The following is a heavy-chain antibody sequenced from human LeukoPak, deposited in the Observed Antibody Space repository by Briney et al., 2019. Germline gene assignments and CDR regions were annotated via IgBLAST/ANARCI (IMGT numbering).Heavy chain of an antibody. CDR3: ARGGRDCTYDVCDRTAIDY. CDR2: IWYDGSGE. Sequence: GGSLRLSCVVSGFTFSDYGMHWVRQAPGKGLEWVSVIWYDGSGEYYGDSVKGRFIISRDNSKSTLYLQMNSLRAEDTAMYYCARGGRDCTYDVCDRTAIDYWGQGTQVTVSS. V-gene: IGHV3-33*01. J-gene: IGHJ4*02. D-gene: IGHD2-8*01. CDR1: GFTFSDYG.